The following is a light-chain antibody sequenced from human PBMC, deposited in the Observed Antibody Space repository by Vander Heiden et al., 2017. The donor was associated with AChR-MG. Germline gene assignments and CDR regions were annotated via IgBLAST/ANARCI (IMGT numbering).Light chain of an antibody. CDR2: QDS. Sequence: SYELTQPPSVSVSPGQTASITCSGDNLGDKYACWYQQKPGQSPVLVIYQDSKRPSGIPELFSGSNSGNTATLTISGTQAMDEADYYCQACDSSTARAVVFGGGTKLTVL. V-gene: IGLV3-1*01. CDR1: NLGDKY. J-gene: IGLJ2*01. CDR3: QACDSSTARAVV.